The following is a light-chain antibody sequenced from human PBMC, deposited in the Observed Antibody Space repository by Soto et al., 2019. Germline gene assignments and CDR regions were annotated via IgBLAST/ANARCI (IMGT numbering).Light chain of an antibody. CDR2: TAS. Sequence: DIQMTQSPSSVSASVGDRVTITCRASQDISNYLAWYQQKPGKAPNLLIYTASSLQSGVPSKFSGSGSGTDFTLTISSLQPEDFVTYYCQQTNSVPLTFGGGTKVEIK. CDR1: QDISNY. CDR3: QQTNSVPLT. V-gene: IGKV1-12*01. J-gene: IGKJ4*01.